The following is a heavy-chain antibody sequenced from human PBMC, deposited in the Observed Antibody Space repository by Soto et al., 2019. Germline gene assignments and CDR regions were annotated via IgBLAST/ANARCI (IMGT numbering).Heavy chain of an antibody. Sequence: GGSLRLSCAASGFTFSSYSMNWVRQAPGKGLEWVSYISSSSSTIYYADSVKGRFTISRDNAKNSLYLQMNSLRDEDTAVYYCARNKLDRDGYAIGWFDPWGQGTLVTVSS. V-gene: IGHV3-48*02. J-gene: IGHJ5*02. D-gene: IGHD5-12*01. CDR2: ISSSSSTI. CDR1: GFTFSSYS. CDR3: ARNKLDRDGYAIGWFDP.